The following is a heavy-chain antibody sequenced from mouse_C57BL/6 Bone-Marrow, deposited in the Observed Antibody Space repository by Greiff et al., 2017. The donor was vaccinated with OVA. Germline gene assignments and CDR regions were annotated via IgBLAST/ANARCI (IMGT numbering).Heavy chain of an antibody. CDR1: GFNIKDAY. CDR2: IDPENGDT. V-gene: IGHV14-4*01. J-gene: IGHJ2*01. Sequence: QLQQSGAELVRPGASVKLSCTASGFNIKDAYMHWVKQRPEQGLEWIGWIDPENGDTEYASKFQGKATITADTSSNTAYLQLSSLTSEDTAVYYCTGGYIDYWGQGTTLTVSS. CDR3: TGGYIDY.